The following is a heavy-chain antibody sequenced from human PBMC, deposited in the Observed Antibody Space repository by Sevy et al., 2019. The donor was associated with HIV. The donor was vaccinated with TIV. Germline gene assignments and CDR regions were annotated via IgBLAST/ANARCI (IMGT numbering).Heavy chain of an antibody. CDR2: IYYSGST. J-gene: IGHJ5*02. Sequence: SETLSLTCTVSGGSVSSGSYYWSRIRQPPGKGLEWIGYIYYSGSTNYNPSLKSRVTISVDTSKNQFSLKLSSVTAADTAVYYCARGQRLVTIFGVVIRRWFDPWGQGTLVTVSS. V-gene: IGHV4-61*01. CDR3: ARGQRLVTIFGVVIRRWFDP. D-gene: IGHD3-3*01. CDR1: GGSVSSGSYY.